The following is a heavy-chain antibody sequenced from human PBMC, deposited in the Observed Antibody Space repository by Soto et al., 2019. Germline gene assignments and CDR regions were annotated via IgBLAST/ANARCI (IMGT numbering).Heavy chain of an antibody. CDR2: IYYSGST. V-gene: IGHV4-31*03. J-gene: IGHJ4*02. CDR3: ARFSRTTGTYYFDY. D-gene: IGHD1-1*01. Sequence: SETLSLTCTVSGGSISSGGYYWSWIRQHPGKGLEWIGYIYYSGSTYYNPSLKSRVTISVDTSKNQFSLKLSSVTAADTAVYYCARFSRTTGTYYFDYWGQGTLVTVSS. CDR1: GGSISSGGYY.